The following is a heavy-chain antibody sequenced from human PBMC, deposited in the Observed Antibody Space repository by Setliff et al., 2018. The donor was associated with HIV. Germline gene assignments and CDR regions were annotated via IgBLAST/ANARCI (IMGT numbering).Heavy chain of an antibody. CDR1: GASISSHY. J-gene: IGHJ4*02. CDR3: ATLHSSGWPYYSDY. V-gene: IGHV4-4*08. CDR2: IYFSGTT. D-gene: IGHD6-19*01. Sequence: SETLSLTCTVSGASISSHYWSWIRQPPGKGLEWIGYIYFSGTTNYNPSLKSRVTISEDTSKNQFSLKLSSVTAADTAVYYCATLHSSGWPYYSDYWGQGILVTVSS.